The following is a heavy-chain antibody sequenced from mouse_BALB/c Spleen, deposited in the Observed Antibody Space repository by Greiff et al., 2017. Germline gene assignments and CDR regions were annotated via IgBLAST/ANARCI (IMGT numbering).Heavy chain of an antibody. J-gene: IGHJ4*01. CDR3: AREAGAMDY. V-gene: IGHV1-80*01. Sequence: QVHVKQSGAELVRPGSSVKISCKASGYAFSSYWMNWVKQRPGQGLEWIGQIYPGDGDTNYNGKFKGKATLTADKSSSTAYMQLSSLTSEDSAVYFCAREAGAMDYWGQGTSVTVSS. CDR1: GYAFSSYW. CDR2: IYPGDGDT.